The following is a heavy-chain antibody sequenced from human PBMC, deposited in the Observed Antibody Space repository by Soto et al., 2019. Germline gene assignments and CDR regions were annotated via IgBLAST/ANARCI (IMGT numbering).Heavy chain of an antibody. V-gene: IGHV1-18*04. D-gene: IGHD2-8*01. CDR3: ARDGYCNNGVCSTDDAFDI. CDR1: GCRFARYG. J-gene: IGHJ3*02. Sequence: AAVKVCWEACGCRFARYGMSWVRQAPGQGLEWMGWISAYNGNTNYAQKLQGRVTMTTDTSTSTAYMELRSLRSDDTAVYYCARDGYCNNGVCSTDDAFDIWG. CDR2: ISAYNGNT.